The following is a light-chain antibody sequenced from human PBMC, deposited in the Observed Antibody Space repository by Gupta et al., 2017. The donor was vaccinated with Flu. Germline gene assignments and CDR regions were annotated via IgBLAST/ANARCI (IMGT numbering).Light chain of an antibody. CDR1: QSITKY. J-gene: IGKJ1*01. Sequence: PSALSAAVGDRVTITCRASQSITKYLNWYQKKPGKAPKVLIYAASSFQSGVPSRFSGSGSGTDFTLTISSLQPEDSATYYCQQSHSSPWTFGQGTKVEIK. V-gene: IGKV1-39*01. CDR3: QQSHSSPWT. CDR2: AAS.